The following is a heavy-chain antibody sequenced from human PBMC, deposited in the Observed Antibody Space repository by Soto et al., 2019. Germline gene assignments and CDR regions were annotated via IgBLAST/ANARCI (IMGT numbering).Heavy chain of an antibody. Sequence: SVKVSCKASGFTFASSAVQWVRQARGQRLEWIGWIVVGSGNTNYAQKFQERVTITRDMSTSTAYMELSSLRSEDTAVYYCAARGPHFWSGYYTGYDWFDPWGQGTLVTVSS. V-gene: IGHV1-58*01. D-gene: IGHD3-3*02. J-gene: IGHJ5*02. CDR3: AARGPHFWSGYYTGYDWFDP. CDR1: GFTFASSA. CDR2: IVVGSGNT.